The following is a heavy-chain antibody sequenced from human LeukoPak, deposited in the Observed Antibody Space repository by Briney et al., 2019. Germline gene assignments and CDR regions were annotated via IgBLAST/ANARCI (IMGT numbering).Heavy chain of an antibody. CDR2: ISRGGSTI. CDR1: GLTFSSYE. Sequence: PGGSLRLSCAASGLTFSSYEMNWVRQAPGKGLEWVSYISRGGSTIYFADSVKGRFTISRDNAKSSLYLQMNSLRAEDTAVYYCAELGITMIGGVWGKGTTVTISS. D-gene: IGHD3-10*02. V-gene: IGHV3-48*03. J-gene: IGHJ6*04. CDR3: AELGITMIGGV.